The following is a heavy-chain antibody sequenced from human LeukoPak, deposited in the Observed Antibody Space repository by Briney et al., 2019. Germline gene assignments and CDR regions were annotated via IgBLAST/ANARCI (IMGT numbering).Heavy chain of an antibody. CDR1: GFTFISYD. CDR2: ISYDGSNK. J-gene: IGHJ4*02. V-gene: IGHV3-30*18. Sequence: PGRSLRLSCAAAGFTFISYDIHWVRQAPGKGLEWVAVISYDGSNKYYADSVKGRFTISRDNSRNTLYLQVNSLRTEDTAVYYCAKNIPNCCSTSCPLDYWGQGTLVTVSS. CDR3: AKNIPNCCSTSCPLDY. D-gene: IGHD2-2*01.